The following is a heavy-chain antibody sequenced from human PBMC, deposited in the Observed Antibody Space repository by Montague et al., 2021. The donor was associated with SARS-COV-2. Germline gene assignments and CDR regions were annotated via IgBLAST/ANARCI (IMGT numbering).Heavy chain of an antibody. V-gene: IGHV4-39*07. CDR3: ARSGSWGIFDP. CDR1: GGSISCSSYY. CDR2: IYYSGYT. D-gene: IGHD6-13*01. J-gene: IGHJ5*02. Sequence: SETLSLTCTVSGGSISCSSYYWGWIRQPPGKGLEWIGSIYYSGYTHYNPSLKSRVTISVDTSKNHFSLRLSSVTAADTAVYYCARSGSWGIFDPWGPGTLVIVSS.